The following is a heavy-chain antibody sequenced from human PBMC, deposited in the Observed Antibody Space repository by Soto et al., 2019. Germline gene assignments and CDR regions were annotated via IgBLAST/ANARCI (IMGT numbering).Heavy chain of an antibody. V-gene: IGHV3-23*01. CDR1: GFTFSSYA. Sequence: GGSLRLSCAASGFTFSSYAMSWVRQAPGKGLEWVSAISGSGGSTYYADSVKGRFTISRDNSKNTLYLQMNSLRAEDTAVYYCAKWEWLRFLWYYGMDVWGQGTTVTVSS. J-gene: IGHJ6*02. CDR2: ISGSGGST. CDR3: AKWEWLRFLWYYGMDV. D-gene: IGHD5-12*01.